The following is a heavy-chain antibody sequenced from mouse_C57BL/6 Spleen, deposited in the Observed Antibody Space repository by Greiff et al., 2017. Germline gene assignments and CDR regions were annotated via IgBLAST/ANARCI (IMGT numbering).Heavy chain of an antibody. J-gene: IGHJ4*01. CDR1: GYTFTSYW. D-gene: IGHD2-4*01. CDR3: ARYDYEGLYAMGY. CDR2: IYPGSGST. Sequence: QVQLQQPGAELVKPGASVKMSCKASGYTFTSYWITWVKQRPGQGLEWIGDIYPGSGSTNYNEKFKSKATLTVDTSSSTAYMQLSSLTSEDSAVYYCARYDYEGLYAMGYWGQGTSVTVSS. V-gene: IGHV1-55*01.